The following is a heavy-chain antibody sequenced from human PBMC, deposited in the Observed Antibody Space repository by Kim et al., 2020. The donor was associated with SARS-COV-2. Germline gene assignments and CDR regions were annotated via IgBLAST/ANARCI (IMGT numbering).Heavy chain of an antibody. CDR1: GGSFSGYY. CDR3: ARARRAVAGPTRLDY. CDR2: INHSGST. Sequence: SETLSLTCAVYGGSFSGYYWSWIRQPPGKGLEWIGEINHSGSTNYNPSLKSRVTISVDTSKNQFSLKLSSVTAADTAVYYCARARRAVAGPTRLDYWGQGTLVTVSS. V-gene: IGHV4-34*01. D-gene: IGHD6-19*01. J-gene: IGHJ4*02.